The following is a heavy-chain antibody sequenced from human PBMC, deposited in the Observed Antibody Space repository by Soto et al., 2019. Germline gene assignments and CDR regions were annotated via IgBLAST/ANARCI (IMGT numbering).Heavy chain of an antibody. CDR3: ARQVVGITRDRTYGMDV. CDR2: LYYGRSA. D-gene: IGHD2-15*01. J-gene: IGHJ6*02. V-gene: IGHV4-59*01. Sequence: PSETLSLTCAVSGDSISSYYCMWIRQPPGKGLESIGYLYYGRSANYNPSLKSRVTLSVDTSTNQCSLTLSSMTAADTAMYYCARQVVGITRDRTYGMDVWGQGTTVTVSS. CDR1: GDSISSYY.